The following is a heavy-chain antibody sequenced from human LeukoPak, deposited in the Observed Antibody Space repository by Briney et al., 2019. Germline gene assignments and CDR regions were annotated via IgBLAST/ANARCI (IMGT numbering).Heavy chain of an antibody. Sequence: SETLSLTCTVSGGSIRGLYWSWIRQPPGKGLEWIGYIYYSGSTTYNPSLKSRVTISVDTSKNQFSLRLRSVTAADTALYYCARGYAYGDTGSFDYWGQGTLVTVSS. J-gene: IGHJ4*02. D-gene: IGHD4-17*01. V-gene: IGHV4-59*01. CDR1: GGSIRGLY. CDR3: ARGYAYGDTGSFDY. CDR2: IYYSGST.